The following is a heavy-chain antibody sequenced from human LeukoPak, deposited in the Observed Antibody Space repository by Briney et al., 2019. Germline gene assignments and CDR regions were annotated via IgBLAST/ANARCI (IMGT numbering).Heavy chain of an antibody. J-gene: IGHJ4*02. V-gene: IGHV1-18*01. CDR1: GYPFSRYG. CDR3: AREEEWDSSGYLDY. D-gene: IGHD3-22*01. CDR2: ISAYNGNT. Sequence: ASVKVSCKASGYPFSRYGIRWGRQAPGQGVEGVGGISAYNGNTNYAQKLQGRVTMTTDTSTSTAYMELRSLRSDDTAVYYCAREEEWDSSGYLDYWGQGTLVTVSS.